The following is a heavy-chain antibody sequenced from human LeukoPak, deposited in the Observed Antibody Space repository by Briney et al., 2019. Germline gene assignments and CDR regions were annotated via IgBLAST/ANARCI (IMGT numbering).Heavy chain of an antibody. D-gene: IGHD1-26*01. Sequence: GGSLRLSCAASGFTFSSFGMHWVRQAPGKGLEWVAFIQYDAGNRQYADSVKGRFTISRDNSKTTLYLQMNSLTAEDMAVYYCAKSFTGSYLDYFDYWGQGTLVTVSS. J-gene: IGHJ4*02. CDR3: AKSFTGSYLDYFDY. CDR2: IQYDAGNR. V-gene: IGHV3-30*02. CDR1: GFTFSSFG.